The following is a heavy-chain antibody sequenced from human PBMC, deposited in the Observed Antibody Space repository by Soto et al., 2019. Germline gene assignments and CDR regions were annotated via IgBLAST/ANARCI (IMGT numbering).Heavy chain of an antibody. V-gene: IGHV3-21*01. CDR2: ISSSSSYI. CDR3: ASSTTQYQLLSGAFDI. J-gene: IGHJ3*02. CDR1: GFTFSSYS. Sequence: GGSLRLSCAASGFTFSSYSMNWVRQAPGKGLGWVSSISSSSSYIYYADSVKGRFTISRDNAKNSLYLQMNSLRAEDTAVYYCASSTTQYQLLSGAFDIWGQGTMVTVSS. D-gene: IGHD2-2*01.